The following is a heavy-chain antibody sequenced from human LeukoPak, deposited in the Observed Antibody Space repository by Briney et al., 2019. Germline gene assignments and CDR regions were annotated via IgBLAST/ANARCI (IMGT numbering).Heavy chain of an antibody. J-gene: IGHJ4*02. CDR3: ASHLPYCGRDSCSFFDS. D-gene: IGHD2-21*01. Sequence: GGSLRLSCAASGSTLSNYALSSVRPAPGTGLEWVSPISADGGDTYHTDSVKGRFTISRDNSKNTLFLQMNCLRGEDTAVYYCASHLPYCGRDSCSFFDSWGQGTLVTVSS. CDR2: ISADGGDT. CDR1: GSTLSNYA. V-gene: IGHV3-23*01.